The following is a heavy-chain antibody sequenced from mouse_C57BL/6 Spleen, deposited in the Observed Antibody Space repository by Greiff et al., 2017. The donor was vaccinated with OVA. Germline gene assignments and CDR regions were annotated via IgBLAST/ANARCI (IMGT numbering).Heavy chain of an antibody. CDR1: GYAFTNYL. Sequence: VQLQQSGAELVRPGTSVKVSCKASGYAFTNYLIEWVKQRPGQGLAWIGVINPGSGGTNYNEKFKGKATLTADKSSSTAYMQLSSLTSEDSAVYFCARRPFDYWGQGTTLTVSS. CDR2: INPGSGGT. V-gene: IGHV1-54*01. J-gene: IGHJ2*01. CDR3: ARRPFDY.